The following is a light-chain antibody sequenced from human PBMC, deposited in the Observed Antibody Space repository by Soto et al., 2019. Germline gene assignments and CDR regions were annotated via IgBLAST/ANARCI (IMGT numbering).Light chain of an antibody. V-gene: IGKV1-27*01. CDR3: QKYDSALRRT. CDR1: RGIRNY. Sequence: DIPLTQSPSSLSASIGDRVTMTCRASRGIRNYLAWYQKKPGKVPNLLIYDASTLQSGVPSRFSGSGSETEFTLTISSLQAEDVATYYCQKYDSALRRTFGQGTTVEI. CDR2: DAS. J-gene: IGKJ1*01.